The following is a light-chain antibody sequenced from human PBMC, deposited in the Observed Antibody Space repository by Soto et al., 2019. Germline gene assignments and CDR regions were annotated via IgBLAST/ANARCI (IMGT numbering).Light chain of an antibody. CDR1: SSDVGSYNL. CDR2: EGS. J-gene: IGLJ2*01. Sequence: QSALTQPASVSGSPGQSITISCTGTSSDVGSYNLVSWYQQHPGKAPKLMIYEGSKRPSGVSSRFPGAKSGNTASLTISGLQAEDEADYYCCSYAGSSTFEVFGGGTKLTVL. CDR3: CSYAGSSTFEV. V-gene: IGLV2-23*03.